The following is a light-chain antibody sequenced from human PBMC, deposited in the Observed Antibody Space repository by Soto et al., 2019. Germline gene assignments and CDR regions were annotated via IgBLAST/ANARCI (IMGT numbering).Light chain of an antibody. Sequence: EIHINKYPSSLSASGGDRVTITCRASQGISYYLAWYQQKPGKARKFLIYAPCALQPRVQARFSGSGSRTEFSLTISSXQPDGAGTYYCQNHIGVPLNLGGGTKV. CDR1: QGISYY. V-gene: IGKV1-27*01. J-gene: IGKJ4*01. CDR3: QNHIGVPLN. CDR2: APC.